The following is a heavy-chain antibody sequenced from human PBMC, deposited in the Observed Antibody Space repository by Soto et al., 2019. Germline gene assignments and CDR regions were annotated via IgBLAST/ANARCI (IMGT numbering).Heavy chain of an antibody. V-gene: IGHV4-59*08. CDR3: ARLGFYYQSLDP. Sequence: PSETLSLTCTVSGGSMSPNYWSWFRQPPGRGLEWVGYIYYAGSTSYNPSLKSRVTISLETSKSQFSLRLSSVTAADTAVYFCARLGFYYQSLDPWGQGTLVTVSS. J-gene: IGHJ5*02. CDR2: IYYAGST. CDR1: GGSMSPNY. D-gene: IGHD3-22*01.